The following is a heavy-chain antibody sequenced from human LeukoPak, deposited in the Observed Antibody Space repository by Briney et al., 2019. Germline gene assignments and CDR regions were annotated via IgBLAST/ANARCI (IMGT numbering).Heavy chain of an antibody. D-gene: IGHD5-18*01. CDR1: GFTFSSYW. CDR3: ARDPSRGYTYGYEDY. CDR2: IKQDGSEE. J-gene: IGHJ4*02. V-gene: IGHV3-7*01. Sequence: PGGSLRLSCAASGFTFSSYWMNWVRQAPGKGLEWVANIKQDGSEEYYVDSVKGRFTIFRDNAKYSLYLQMNSLRAEDTAVYYCARDPSRGYTYGYEDYWGQGTLVTVSS.